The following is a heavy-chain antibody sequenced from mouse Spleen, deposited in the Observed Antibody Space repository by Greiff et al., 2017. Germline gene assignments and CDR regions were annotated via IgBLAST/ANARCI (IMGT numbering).Heavy chain of an antibody. CDR2: INPGSGGT. CDR1: GYAFTNYL. V-gene: IGHV1-54*01. D-gene: IGHD1-1*01. CDR3: ARGTNVFDY. Sequence: QVQLQQSGAELVRPGTSVKVSCKASGYAFTNYLIEWVKQRPGQGLEWIGVINPGSGGTNYNEKFKGKATLTADKSSSTAYMQLSSLTSEDSAVYFCARGTNVFDYWGQGTTLTVSS. J-gene: IGHJ2*01.